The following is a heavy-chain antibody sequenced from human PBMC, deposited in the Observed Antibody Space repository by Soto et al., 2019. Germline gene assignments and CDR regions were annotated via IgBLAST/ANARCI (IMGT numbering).Heavy chain of an antibody. D-gene: IGHD3-16*01. V-gene: IGHV4-59*01. Sequence: SETLSLTCTVSGDSISRYYWNWIRQPPGKGLEWIGYIYYSGTTQYNPSLKSRVTMSADTSKNQFSLKLSSVTPADTAVYYCAGGKKLTKAGSYYFYGMDLRAQRSTVTVSS. CDR2: IYYSGTT. J-gene: IGHJ6*02. CDR1: GDSISRYY. CDR3: AGGKKLTKAGSYYFYGMDL.